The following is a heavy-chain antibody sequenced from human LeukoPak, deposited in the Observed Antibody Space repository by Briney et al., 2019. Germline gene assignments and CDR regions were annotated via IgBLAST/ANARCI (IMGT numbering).Heavy chain of an antibody. Sequence: GGSLRLSCAASGFTFGSYWMHWVRQVPGKGLMWDARVNLDGRSTSYAESVKGRFTISRDNAKLTVYLQMNSLRADDTAVYYCVRDVWGDRDGFFEYWGQGALVTVST. D-gene: IGHD5-24*01. CDR3: VRDVWGDRDGFFEY. CDR1: GFTFGSYW. V-gene: IGHV3-74*01. J-gene: IGHJ4*02. CDR2: VNLDGRST.